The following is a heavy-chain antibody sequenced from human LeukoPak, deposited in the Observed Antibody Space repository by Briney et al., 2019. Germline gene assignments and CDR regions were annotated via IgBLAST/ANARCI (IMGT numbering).Heavy chain of an antibody. V-gene: IGHV1-69*05. CDR1: GGTFSSYA. D-gene: IGHD1-1*01. CDR3: ARGSTTGTGIFDY. CDR2: IIPIFGTA. J-gene: IGHJ4*02. Sequence: ASVKVSCKASGGTFSSYAISWVRQAPGQGLEWMGGIIPIFGTANYAQKFQGRVTITTDGSTSTAYMELSSLRSEDTAVYYCARGSTTGTGIFDYWGQGTLVTVSS.